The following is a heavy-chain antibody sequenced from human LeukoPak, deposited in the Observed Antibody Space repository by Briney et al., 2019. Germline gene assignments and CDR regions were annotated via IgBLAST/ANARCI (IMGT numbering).Heavy chain of an antibody. V-gene: IGHV3-9*01. J-gene: IGHJ6*02. Sequence: GGSLRLSCAASGFTFGDYAMPWVRQAPGKGLEWVSGINWKSNNIGYADSVKGRFTISRDNAKNSLYLQMNSLRTEDTALYYCARDRAGYFYAMDVWGQGISVTVSS. CDR2: INWKSNNI. CDR3: ARDRAGYFYAMDV. CDR1: GFTFGDYA. D-gene: IGHD6-13*01.